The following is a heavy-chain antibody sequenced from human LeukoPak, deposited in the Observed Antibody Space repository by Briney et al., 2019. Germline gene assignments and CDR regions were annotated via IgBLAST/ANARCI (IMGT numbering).Heavy chain of an antibody. CDR3: ARRSYNSPLRY. CDR2: INPGGRT. D-gene: IGHD3-10*01. CDR1: GGSFSGYS. Sequence: SETLSLTCAVSGGSFSGYSWSWIRQPPGKGLEWIGEINPGGRTNYNPSLKSRVTISVDTSKNQFSLKLSSVTAADTAVYYCARRSYNSPLRYWGQGTLVTVSS. J-gene: IGHJ4*02. V-gene: IGHV4-34*01.